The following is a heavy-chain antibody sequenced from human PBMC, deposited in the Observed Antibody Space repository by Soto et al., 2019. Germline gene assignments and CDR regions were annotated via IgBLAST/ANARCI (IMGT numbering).Heavy chain of an antibody. Sequence: QVQLQESGPGLVKPSETLSLTCTVSGGSISTYYWSWIRQPPGKGLECIGYIYYSGSTTYNPSLKSRVTISVDTSRNQFSLKLTSVTAADTAVYYCARGRSRFDPWGQGTLVTVSS. J-gene: IGHJ5*02. CDR2: IYYSGST. CDR1: GGSISTYY. V-gene: IGHV4-59*08. CDR3: ARGRSRFDP.